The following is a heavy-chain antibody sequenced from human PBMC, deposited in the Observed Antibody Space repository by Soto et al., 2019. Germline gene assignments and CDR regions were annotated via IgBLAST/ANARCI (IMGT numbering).Heavy chain of an antibody. CDR2: IDPSDSYT. CDR3: ARHHSSSRNNWFDP. Sequence: GESLKISCNGSGYSFTSYWISWVRQMPGKGLEWMGRIDPSDSYTNYSPSFQGHATISADKSISTAYLQWSSLKASDTAMYYCARHHSSSRNNWFDPWGQGTLVTVSS. CDR1: GYSFTSYW. D-gene: IGHD6-13*01. V-gene: IGHV5-10-1*01. J-gene: IGHJ5*02.